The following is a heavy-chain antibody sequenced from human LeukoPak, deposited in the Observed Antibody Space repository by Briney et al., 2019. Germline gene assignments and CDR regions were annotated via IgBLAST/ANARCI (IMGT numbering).Heavy chain of an antibody. D-gene: IGHD6-13*01. CDR2: IKQDGSEK. Sequence: GGSLRLSCAASGFTFSSNWMSGVRQAPGKGLEWVANIKQDGSEKYYVDSVKGRFTISRDNAKNSLYLQMNSLRAEDTAVYYCARDQVAAATDYWGQGTLVTVSS. CDR1: GFTFSSNW. CDR3: ARDQVAAATDY. J-gene: IGHJ4*02. V-gene: IGHV3-7*01.